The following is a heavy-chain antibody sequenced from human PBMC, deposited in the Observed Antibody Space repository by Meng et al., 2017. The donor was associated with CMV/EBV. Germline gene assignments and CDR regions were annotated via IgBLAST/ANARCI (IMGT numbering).Heavy chain of an antibody. Sequence: GGSLRLSCKGSGYSFTSYWIGWVRQMPGKGLEWMGIIYPGDTDTRYSSSFQGQVTISADKSISTAYLQWSSLKASDTAMYYCARPRSYSLPEPPDAFDIWGQGTMVTVSS. D-gene: IGHD1-26*01. J-gene: IGHJ3*02. CDR3: ARPRSYSLPEPPDAFDI. V-gene: IGHV5-51*01. CDR1: GYSFTSYW. CDR2: IYPGDTDT.